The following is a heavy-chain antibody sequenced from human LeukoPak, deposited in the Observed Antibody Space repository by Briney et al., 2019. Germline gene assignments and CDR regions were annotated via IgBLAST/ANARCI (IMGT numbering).Heavy chain of an antibody. V-gene: IGHV6-1*01. Sequence: SQTLSLTCAISGDSVSSNSAAWNWIRQSPSRGLEWLGRTYYRSKWYNDYAVSVKSRITINPDTSKNQFSLQLNSVTPEDTAVYYCARERTYYYDSSGYYYVPHGAFDIWGQGTMVTVSS. CDR3: ARERTYYYDSSGYYYVPHGAFDI. J-gene: IGHJ3*02. D-gene: IGHD3-22*01. CDR1: GDSVSSNSAA. CDR2: TYYRSKWYN.